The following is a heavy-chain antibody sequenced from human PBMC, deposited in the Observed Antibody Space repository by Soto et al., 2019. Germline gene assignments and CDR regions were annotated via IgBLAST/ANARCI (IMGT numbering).Heavy chain of an antibody. J-gene: IGHJ6*02. V-gene: IGHV1-69*12. D-gene: IGHD5-12*01. CDR3: ARDKERQRLGGIYYYAMDI. CDR2: NIPIFRTP. CDR1: GGTFNTFA. Sequence: QVQLVQSGAEVKKPGSSVKVSCKASGGTFNTFAISWVRQAPGQGFEWLGGNIPIFRTPDYAQKFQGRVTIIADESAITAYMELSSLRSEDTAVYYCARDKERQRLGGIYYYAMDIWGQGTTVTVSS.